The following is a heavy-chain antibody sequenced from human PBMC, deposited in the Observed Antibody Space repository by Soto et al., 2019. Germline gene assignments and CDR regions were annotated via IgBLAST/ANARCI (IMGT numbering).Heavy chain of an antibody. CDR1: GYTFSNFW. V-gene: IGHV5-51*01. D-gene: IGHD6-13*01. Sequence: PGESLKISCQSSGYTFSNFWIGWVRQLPGKGLEWMGIIYPGDHETRYSPSFHGKFTISADRSINPAYLQWNSLEASDTAFYFCARSPRSSPYFDYWGQGALVTVSS. CDR3: ARSPRSSPYFDY. CDR2: IYPGDHET. J-gene: IGHJ4*02.